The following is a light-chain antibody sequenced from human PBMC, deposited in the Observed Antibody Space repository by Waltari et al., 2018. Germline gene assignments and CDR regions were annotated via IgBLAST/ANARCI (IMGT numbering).Light chain of an antibody. CDR2: EVN. J-gene: IGLJ1*01. V-gene: IGLV2-8*01. Sequence: QSALTQPLSASGSPGQSVTISCSGTSRAVGRFTYVSWFQQHPGKAPKLIIYEVNKRPSGVPDRFSGSKSGDTASLTVSGLQAEDEADYYCSSYAGNNIYVFGTATKVTVL. CDR1: SRAVGRFTY. CDR3: SSYAGNNIYV.